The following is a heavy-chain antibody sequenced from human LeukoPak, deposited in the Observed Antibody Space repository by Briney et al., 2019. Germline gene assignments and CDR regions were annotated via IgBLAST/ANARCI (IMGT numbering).Heavy chain of an antibody. CDR1: GFTFSSYW. CDR3: ARDVPYYYDSSGYYFPNGYYFDY. V-gene: IGHV3-7*01. CDR2: IKQDGSEK. J-gene: IGHJ4*03. Sequence: GGSLRLSCAASGFTFSSYWMSWVRQAPGKGLEWVANIKQDGSEKYYVDSVKGRFTISRDNAKNSLYLQMNSLRAEDTAVYYCARDVPYYYDSSGYYFPNGYYFDYWGQGTTVTVSS. D-gene: IGHD3-22*01.